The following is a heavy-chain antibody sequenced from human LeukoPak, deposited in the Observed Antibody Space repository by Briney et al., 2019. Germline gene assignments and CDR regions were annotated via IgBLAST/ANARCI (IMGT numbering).Heavy chain of an antibody. CDR3: ARDRGSSFPFDY. Sequence: PSETLSLTCTVSDDSISDYYRGWIRQPPGKGLEWIGYFYNSGRSTYNPSLKSRVTISADTSKNHFSLKLNSVTTADTAVYYCARDRGSSFPFDYWGQGTLVTVSS. J-gene: IGHJ4*02. CDR2: FYNSGRS. D-gene: IGHD6-6*01. V-gene: IGHV4-59*01. CDR1: DDSISDYY.